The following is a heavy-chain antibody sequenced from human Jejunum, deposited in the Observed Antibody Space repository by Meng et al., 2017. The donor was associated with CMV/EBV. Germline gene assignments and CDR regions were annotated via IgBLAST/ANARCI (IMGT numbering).Heavy chain of an antibody. CDR1: GGTFSSYA. Sequence: QVTVLQLGLRVKKPGSSVKVSCKASGGTFSSYAISWVRQAPGQGLEWMGGIIPIFGTANYAQKFQGRVTITADESTSTAYMELSSLRSEDTAVYYCARDVSIAVAGSYFDYWGQGTLVTASS. CDR3: ARDVSIAVAGSYFDY. J-gene: IGHJ4*02. D-gene: IGHD6-19*01. V-gene: IGHV1-69*12. CDR2: IIPIFGTA.